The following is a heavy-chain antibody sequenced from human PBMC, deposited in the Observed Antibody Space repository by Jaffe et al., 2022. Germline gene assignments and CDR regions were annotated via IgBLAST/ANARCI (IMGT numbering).Heavy chain of an antibody. Sequence: QVQLQESGPGLVKPSQTLSLTCTVSGGSISSGSYYWSWIRQPAGKGLEWIGRIYTSGSTNYNPSLKSRVTISVDTSKNQFSLKLSSVTAADTAVYYCARGTTVPPLLRFDPWGQGTLVTVSS. CDR1: GGSISSGSYY. D-gene: IGHD2-2*01. V-gene: IGHV4-61*02. CDR2: IYTSGST. CDR3: ARGTTVPPLLRFDP. J-gene: IGHJ5*02.